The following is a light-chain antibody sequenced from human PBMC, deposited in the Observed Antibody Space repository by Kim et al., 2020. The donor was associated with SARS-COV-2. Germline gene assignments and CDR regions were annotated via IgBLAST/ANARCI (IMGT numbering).Light chain of an antibody. J-gene: IGKJ1*01. V-gene: IGKV1-5*03. CDR1: QGISVW. Sequence: ASVGDRVTITCRASQGISVWLAWYQQKPGKAPELLIYMASSLESGVPARFSGSGSGTEFTLTISSLQPDDCATYYCQQYNSYPLAFGQGTKVDIK. CDR2: MAS. CDR3: QQYNSYPLA.